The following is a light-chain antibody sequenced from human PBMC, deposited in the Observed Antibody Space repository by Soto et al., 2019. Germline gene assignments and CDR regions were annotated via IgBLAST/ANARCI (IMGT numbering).Light chain of an antibody. CDR1: QSVSSS. V-gene: IGKV3-15*01. J-gene: IGKJ1*01. CDR3: QQYVHWPPGT. Sequence: EIVVTQSPATLSVSPGERVNLSCSASQSVSSSLAWYQQRPGQAPRLLIYDPSTRAAGIAARFSGSGSGTEFTLTISSLQCEDFAVYYCQQYVHWPPGTFGQGTKVDIK. CDR2: DPS.